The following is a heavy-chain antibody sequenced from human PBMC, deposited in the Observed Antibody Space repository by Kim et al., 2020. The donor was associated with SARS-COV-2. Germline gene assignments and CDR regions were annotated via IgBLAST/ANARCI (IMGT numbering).Heavy chain of an antibody. Sequence: KSRVTISVDTSKNQFSLKLSSVTAADTAVYYCARRSVVVTAIYYYYGMDVWGQGTTVTVSS. D-gene: IGHD2-21*02. V-gene: IGHV4-39*01. CDR3: ARRSVVVTAIYYYYGMDV. J-gene: IGHJ6*02.